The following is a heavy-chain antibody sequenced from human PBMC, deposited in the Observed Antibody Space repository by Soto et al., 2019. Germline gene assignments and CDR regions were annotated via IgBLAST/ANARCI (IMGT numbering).Heavy chain of an antibody. V-gene: IGHV3-15*01. J-gene: IGHJ4*02. Sequence: PGGSLRLSCAASGITFNAAWLTWVRQAPGKGLEWVGRIKGKPDGGATDYAAPVEGRFAISRDDSQNTVFLQMNSLKTDDTAVYYCTAGFPFNYWGPGTLVTVSS. CDR1: GITFNAAW. CDR2: IKGKPDGGAT. CDR3: TAGFPFNY.